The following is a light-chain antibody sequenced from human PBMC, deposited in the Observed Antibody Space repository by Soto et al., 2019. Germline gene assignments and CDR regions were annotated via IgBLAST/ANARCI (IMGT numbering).Light chain of an antibody. V-gene: IGKV1-5*03. CDR3: QQYNSYWT. CDR1: QSISSW. CDR2: RAS. Sequence: DIQMTQSPSTLSASVGDRVTITCRASQSISSWLAWYQQKPGKAPKVLIYRASSLESGVPSRFSGSGSGTEFTLTISSLQPDEFATYYCQQYNSYWTFGQGTKVEIK. J-gene: IGKJ1*01.